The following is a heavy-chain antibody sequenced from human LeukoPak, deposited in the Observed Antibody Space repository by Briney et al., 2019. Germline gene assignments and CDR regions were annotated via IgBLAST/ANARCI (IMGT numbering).Heavy chain of an antibody. V-gene: IGHV3-49*04. CDR1: GFTFGDYA. J-gene: IGHJ3*02. CDR3: VISYCGNGCYAFDI. Sequence: PGGSLRLSCTASGFTFGDYAMSWVRQAPGKGLEWVGFIRSKAYGGTTEYAASVKGRFTISRDDSKSIAYLQMNSLKTEDTAVYYCVISYCGNGCYAFDIWGPGTMVSVSS. D-gene: IGHD2-21*01. CDR2: IRSKAYGGTT.